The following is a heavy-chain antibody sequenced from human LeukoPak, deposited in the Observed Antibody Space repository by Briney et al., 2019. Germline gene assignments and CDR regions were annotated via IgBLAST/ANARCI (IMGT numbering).Heavy chain of an antibody. D-gene: IGHD3-10*01. V-gene: IGHV1-18*01. CDR3: ARDLWRFDA. CDR1: GYTFISYG. Sequence: GASVKVSCKASGYTFISYGVSWVRQAPGQGLEWMGWISAYNGNIKYAQKFQGRVTMTTHTSTSTVYMELRSLTSDDTAVYYCARDLWRFDAWGQGSLVIVSS. CDR2: ISAYNGNI. J-gene: IGHJ4*02.